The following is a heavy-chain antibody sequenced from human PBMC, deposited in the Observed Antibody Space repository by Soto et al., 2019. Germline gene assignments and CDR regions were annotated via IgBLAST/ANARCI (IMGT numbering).Heavy chain of an antibody. CDR2: IYYSGKT. D-gene: IGHD5-18*01. Sequence: SETLSLTCTVSGGSISSSSYYWGWIRQPPGKGLEWIGSIYYSGKTDYNPSLKTRVTISMDKSKNQLSLELTSVTAADTAAYYCARAPYGYFSLDHWGQGILVTVSS. V-gene: IGHV4-39*07. CDR3: ARAPYGYFSLDH. J-gene: IGHJ4*02. CDR1: GGSISSSSYY.